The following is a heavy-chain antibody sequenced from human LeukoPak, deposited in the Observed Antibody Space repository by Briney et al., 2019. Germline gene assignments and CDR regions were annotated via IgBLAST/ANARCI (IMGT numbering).Heavy chain of an antibody. CDR1: GGSISSSSYY. CDR3: TQVGDFWSGPPHYYMDV. V-gene: IGHV4-39*07. J-gene: IGHJ6*03. D-gene: IGHD3-3*01. Sequence: SETLSLTCTVSGGSISSSSYYWGWIRQPPGKGLEWIGSIYYSGSTYYNPSLKSRLTISVDTSKNQFSLKLSSVTAADMAVYYCTQVGDFWSGPPHYYMDVWGTGTTVTVSS. CDR2: IYYSGST.